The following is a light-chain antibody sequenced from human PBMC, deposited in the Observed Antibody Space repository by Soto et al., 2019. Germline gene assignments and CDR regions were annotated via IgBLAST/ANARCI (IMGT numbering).Light chain of an antibody. CDR1: QSVSSSY. V-gene: IGKV3-20*01. CDR2: GAS. CDR3: QQYGSSPYT. J-gene: IGKJ2*01. Sequence: EIVLRQSPGTLSLSPGERATLSCRASQSVSSSYLVWYQQKPGQAPRLLIYGASSRATGIPDRFSGSGSGTDFTLTISRLEPEDFAVYYCQQYGSSPYTFGQGTKLEIK.